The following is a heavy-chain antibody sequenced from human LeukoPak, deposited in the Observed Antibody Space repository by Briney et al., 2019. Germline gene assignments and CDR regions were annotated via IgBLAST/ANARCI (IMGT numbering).Heavy chain of an antibody. V-gene: IGHV1-2*02. CDR3: AREMTPVGGSPLIWLDP. CDR2: INPNSGAT. D-gene: IGHD4-17*01. CDR1: GYTFTGHY. J-gene: IGHJ5*02. Sequence: ASVKVSCKASGYTFTGHYMHWVRQAPGQGLEWMGWINPNSGATKSAQKFQGRVTMTRDTSITTAYMELSRLRSDDTAVYYCAREMTPVGGSPLIWLDPWGQGTLVTVSS.